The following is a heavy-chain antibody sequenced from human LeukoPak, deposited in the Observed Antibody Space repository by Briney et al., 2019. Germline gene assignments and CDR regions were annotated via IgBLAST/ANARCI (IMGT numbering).Heavy chain of an antibody. J-gene: IGHJ4*02. D-gene: IGHD5-12*01. CDR3: ARDSSGGYDFDY. V-gene: IGHV3-21*01. Sequence: EAGGSLRLSCAASGFTFSSYSMNWVRQPPGKGLEWVSSISSSSSYIDYADSVKGRFTISRDNAKNSLYLQMNSLRAEDTAVYYCARDSSGGYDFDYWGQGTLVTVSS. CDR1: GFTFSSYS. CDR2: ISSSSSYI.